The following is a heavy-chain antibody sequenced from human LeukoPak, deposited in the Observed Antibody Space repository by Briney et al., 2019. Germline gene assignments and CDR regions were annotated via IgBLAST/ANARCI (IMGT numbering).Heavy chain of an antibody. D-gene: IGHD6-6*01. V-gene: IGHV4-59*08. CDR1: GGSISSYY. CDR3: ARHPIAARPYYYYGMDV. CDR2: IYYSGST. J-gene: IGHJ6*02. Sequence: SETLSLTCTVSGGSISSYYWSWIRQPPGKGLEWIGYIYYSGSTNYNPSLKSRVTISVDTSKNQFSLKLSSVTAADTAVYYCARHPIAARPYYYYGMDVWGQGTTVTVSS.